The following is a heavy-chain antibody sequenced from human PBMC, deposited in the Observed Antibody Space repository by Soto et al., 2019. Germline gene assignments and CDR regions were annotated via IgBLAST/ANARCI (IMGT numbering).Heavy chain of an antibody. CDR3: AKGGHPVVAATLYFDY. CDR2: ISWNSGSI. CDR1: GFTFDDYA. Sequence: EVQLVESGGGLVQPGRSLRLSCAASGFTFDDYAMHWVRQAPGKGLEWVSGISWNSGSIGYADSVKGRFTISRDNAKNSLYLQMNSLRAEDTALYYCAKGGHPVVAATLYFDYWGQGTLVTVSS. V-gene: IGHV3-9*01. D-gene: IGHD2-15*01. J-gene: IGHJ4*02.